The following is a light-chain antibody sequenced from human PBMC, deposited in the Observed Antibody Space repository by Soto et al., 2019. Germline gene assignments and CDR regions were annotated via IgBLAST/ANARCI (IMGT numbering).Light chain of an antibody. CDR1: QDISDY. J-gene: IGKJ1*01. Sequence: DIQMTQSPSSLSASVGDRVTITCQASQDISDYLNWYQQKPGKAPRLLIYDASNLETGVPSRFSGSGSGTDLTFTISSLQPEDIATYYCQQYDDLPSWTFGQGTKVETK. CDR2: DAS. V-gene: IGKV1-33*01. CDR3: QQYDDLPSWT.